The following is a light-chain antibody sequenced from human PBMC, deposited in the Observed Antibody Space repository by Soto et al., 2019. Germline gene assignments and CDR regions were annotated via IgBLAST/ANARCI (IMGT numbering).Light chain of an antibody. V-gene: IGLV2-14*01. Sequence: QSALTQPASVSGSPGQSITISRTGTSSDVGTYKYVSWYQQLPGKAPKLMIYEVSNRPSGVSNRFSGSKSGNTASLTISELQAEDEADYYCSSYTSRSTPVFGGGTKVTVL. J-gene: IGLJ2*01. CDR2: EVS. CDR3: SSYTSRSTPV. CDR1: SSDVGTYKY.